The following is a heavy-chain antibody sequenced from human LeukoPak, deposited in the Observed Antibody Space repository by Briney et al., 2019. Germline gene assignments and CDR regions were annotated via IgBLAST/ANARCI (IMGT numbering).Heavy chain of an antibody. CDR2: IKQDGSEK. CDR3: AKVLNEYYYDSSGYYIFDY. V-gene: IGHV3-7*03. CDR1: GFTFSSHW. Sequence: GGSLRLSCAASGFTFSSHWMSWVRQAPGKGLEWVANIKQDGSEKYYVDSVKGRFTISRDNAKTSLYLQMNSMRAEDTAVYYCAKVLNEYYYDSSGYYIFDYWGQGTLVTVSS. J-gene: IGHJ4*02. D-gene: IGHD3-22*01.